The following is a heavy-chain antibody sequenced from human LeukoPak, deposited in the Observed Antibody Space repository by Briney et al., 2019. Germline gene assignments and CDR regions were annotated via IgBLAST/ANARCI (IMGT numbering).Heavy chain of an antibody. CDR2: IGTSTTTI. D-gene: IGHD2-21*02. CDR1: GFTFSSYT. V-gene: IGHV3-48*01. J-gene: IGHJ4*02. CDR3: AKSRVVTASRVDY. Sequence: PGGSLRLSCAASGFTFSSYTMNWVRQPPGKGLEWVSNIGTSTTTIYYADSVKGRFTISRDNSKNTLYLQMNSLRAEDTAVYYCAKSRVVTASRVDYWGQGTLVTVSS.